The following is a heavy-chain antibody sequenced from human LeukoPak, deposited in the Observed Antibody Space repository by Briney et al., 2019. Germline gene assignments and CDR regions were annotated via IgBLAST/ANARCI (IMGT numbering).Heavy chain of an antibody. V-gene: IGHV4-59*01. D-gene: IGHD2-2*01. CDR2: IYYSGST. CDR3: ARALRYCSSTSCYRASYYYYYMDV. J-gene: IGHJ6*03. Sequence: PSEALSLTCTVSGGSISSYYWSWIRQPPGKGLEWIGYIYYSGSTNYNPSLKSRVTISVDTSKNQFSLKLSSVTAADTAVYYCARALRYCSSTSCYRASYYYYYMDVWGKGTTVTISS. CDR1: GGSISSYY.